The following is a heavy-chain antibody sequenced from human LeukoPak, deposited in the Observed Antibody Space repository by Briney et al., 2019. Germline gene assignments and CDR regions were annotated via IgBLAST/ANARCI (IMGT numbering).Heavy chain of an antibody. Sequence: SETLSLTCTVSGGSISSSSYYWGWIRQPPGKGLEWIGSIYYSGSTYYNPSLKSRVTISVDTSKNQFSLELSSVTAADTAVYYCARGFINYYDSSGTNLGEWFDPWGQGTLVTVSS. J-gene: IGHJ5*02. D-gene: IGHD3-22*01. V-gene: IGHV4-39*01. CDR1: GGSISSSSYY. CDR2: IYYSGST. CDR3: ARGFINYYDSSGTNLGEWFDP.